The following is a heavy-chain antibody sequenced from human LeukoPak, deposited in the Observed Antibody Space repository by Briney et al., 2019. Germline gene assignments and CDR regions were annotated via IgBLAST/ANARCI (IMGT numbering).Heavy chain of an antibody. D-gene: IGHD1-26*01. J-gene: IGHJ4*02. CDR1: GDSVSSNSAA. V-gene: IGHV6-1*01. Sequence: SQTLSLTCAISGDSVSSNSAAWNWIRQSPSRGLEWLGRTYYRSKWYNDYAVSVKSRITINPDTSKNQFSLQLNSVTPEDTAVYYCASSLGGRGATRSAPDYWGQGTLVTVSS. CDR3: ASSLGGRGATRSAPDY. CDR2: TYYRSKWYN.